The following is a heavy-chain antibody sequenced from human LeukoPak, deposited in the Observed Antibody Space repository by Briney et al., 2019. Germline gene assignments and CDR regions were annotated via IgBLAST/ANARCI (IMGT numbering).Heavy chain of an antibody. V-gene: IGHV1-8*03. CDR1: GYTFTSYD. D-gene: IGHD3-22*01. J-gene: IGHJ4*02. CDR3: AGSSGYYYYFDY. Sequence: ASVKVSCKASGYTFTSYDINWVRQATGQGLEWMGWMNPNSGNTGYAQKFQGRVTITRNTSISTAYMELSSLRSEDTAVYYCAGSSGYYYYFDYWGQGTLVTVSS. CDR2: MNPNSGNT.